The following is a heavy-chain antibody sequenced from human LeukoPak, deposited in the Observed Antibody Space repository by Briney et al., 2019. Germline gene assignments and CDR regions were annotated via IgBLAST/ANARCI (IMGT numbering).Heavy chain of an antibody. CDR3: AKGPAVTMLILAPDNWFDP. J-gene: IGHJ5*02. CDR2: ISDSGGDT. D-gene: IGHD3-10*01. CDR1: GFTFSSYW. Sequence: PGGSLRLSCAASGFTFSSYWMSWVRQAPGKGLEWVSVISDSGGDTHYADSVKGRFTISRDNSKNTLYLQMNSLRAEDTAIYYCAKGPAVTMLILAPDNWFDPWGQGTLVTVSS. V-gene: IGHV3-23*01.